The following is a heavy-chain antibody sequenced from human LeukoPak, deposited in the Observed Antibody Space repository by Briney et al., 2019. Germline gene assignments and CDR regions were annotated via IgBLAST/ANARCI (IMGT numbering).Heavy chain of an antibody. D-gene: IGHD3-22*01. CDR2: IGYDGSDE. J-gene: IGHJ4*02. CDR3: ARDGGYHSSGPFDY. V-gene: IGHV3-33*01. CDR1: GFTFSSHG. Sequence: GGSLRLSCAASGFTFSSHGMHWVRQAPGKGLEWVSIIGYDGSDEYYADSVKGRFTISRDNSKNTLYLQMNSLRAEDTAVYYCARDGGYHSSGPFDYWGQGTLVTVSS.